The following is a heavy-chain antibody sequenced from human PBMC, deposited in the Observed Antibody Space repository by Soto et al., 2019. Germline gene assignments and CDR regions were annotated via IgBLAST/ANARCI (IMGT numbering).Heavy chain of an antibody. CDR2: IYYSGTT. Sequence: SETLSHTCTVSGDSITSNSYFWGWIRQPPGKGLEWIGSIYYSGTTYYNPSLKSRVTMSADTSKNQFSLKLTSVTAVDTAVYYYARREIQGPIDYWGQGTLVTVSS. J-gene: IGHJ4*02. CDR1: GDSITSNSYF. D-gene: IGHD1-26*01. CDR3: ARREIQGPIDY. V-gene: IGHV4-39*07.